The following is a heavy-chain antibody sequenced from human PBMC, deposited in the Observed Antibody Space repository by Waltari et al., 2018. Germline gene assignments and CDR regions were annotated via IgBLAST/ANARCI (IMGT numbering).Heavy chain of an antibody. J-gene: IGHJ4*02. CDR1: GFPFSSYD. D-gene: IGHD6-19*01. V-gene: IGHV3-13*01. CDR2: IGTAGDT. CDR3: ARYLYSSGWYGVGDYFDY. Sequence: EVQLVESGGGLVQPGGSLRLSCAASGFPFSSYDMHWVRQATGKGLECVSAIGTAGDTYYPGSVKGRFTISRENAKNSLYLQMNSLRAEDTAVYYCARYLYSSGWYGVGDYFDYWGQGTLVTVSS.